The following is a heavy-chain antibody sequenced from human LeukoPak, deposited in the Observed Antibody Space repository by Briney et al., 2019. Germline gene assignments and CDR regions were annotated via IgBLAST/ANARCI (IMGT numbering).Heavy chain of an antibody. CDR1: GFTFGEYA. CDR2: IRSKAYGGTT. CDR3: PRGFWSGYFIDY. Sequence: GGSLRLSCTASGFTFGEYAMSWVRQAPGKGLEWVAFIRSKAYGGTTEYAASVKGRFTISRDDSKSIAYLQMNSLKTEDTAVYYCPRGFWSGYFIDYWGQGTLVTVSS. V-gene: IGHV3-49*04. J-gene: IGHJ4*02. D-gene: IGHD3-3*01.